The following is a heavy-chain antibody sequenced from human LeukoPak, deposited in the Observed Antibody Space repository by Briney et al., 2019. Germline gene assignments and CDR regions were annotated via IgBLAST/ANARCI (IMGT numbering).Heavy chain of an antibody. Sequence: PGGSLRLSCAASGFTFSSYGMSWVRQAPGKGLEWVSAISGSGGSTYYADSVKGRSTISRDNSKNTLYLQMNSLRAEDTAVYYCAKEPVAATTPEYFQHWGQGTLVTVSS. CDR3: AKEPVAATTPEYFQH. CDR1: GFTFSSYG. CDR2: ISGSGGST. J-gene: IGHJ1*01. V-gene: IGHV3-23*01. D-gene: IGHD2-15*01.